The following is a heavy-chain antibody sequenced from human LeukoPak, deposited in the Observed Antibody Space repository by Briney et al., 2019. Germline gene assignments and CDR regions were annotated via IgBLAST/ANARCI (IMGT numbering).Heavy chain of an antibody. CDR2: ISSSGTYI. CDR1: GLTLSSYS. CDR3: ATGDLIMVIAASKH. D-gene: IGHD2-15*01. Sequence: KTGGSLRLSCAASGLTLSSYSMNWVRQAPGKGLEWVSSISSSGTYIYYADSVKGRFTISRDSANNSLYLQMNSLRAEDTAVYYCATGDLIMVIAASKHWGQGTLVTVSS. V-gene: IGHV3-21*01. J-gene: IGHJ1*01.